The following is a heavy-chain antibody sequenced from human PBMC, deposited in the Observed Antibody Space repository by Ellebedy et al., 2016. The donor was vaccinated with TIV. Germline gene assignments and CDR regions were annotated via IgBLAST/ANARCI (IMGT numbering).Heavy chain of an antibody. Sequence: GESLKISXTASGFSFRSYWMYWVRQAPGKGLLWVSRVSPDGITTNSADSVKGRFTISRDNAKNTLYLQMTSLRAEDTAVYYCVYSTGYNFFAFWGQGTLVTVSS. CDR2: VSPDGITT. J-gene: IGHJ4*02. CDR3: VYSTGYNFFAF. V-gene: IGHV3-74*01. CDR1: GFSFRSYW. D-gene: IGHD3-22*01.